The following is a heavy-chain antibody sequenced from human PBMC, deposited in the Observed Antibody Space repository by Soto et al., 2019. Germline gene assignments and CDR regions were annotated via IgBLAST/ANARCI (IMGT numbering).Heavy chain of an antibody. CDR3: ARGDYGGNPPHFDY. J-gene: IGHJ4*02. CDR2: ISSSGSTI. D-gene: IGHD4-17*01. Sequence: EVQLVESGGGLVQPGGSLRLPCAASGFTFSSYEMNWVRQAPGKGLEWVSYISSSGSTIYHADSVKGRFTISRDNAKNSLYLQMNSLRAEDTAVYYCARGDYGGNPPHFDYWGQGTLVTVSS. CDR1: GFTFSSYE. V-gene: IGHV3-48*03.